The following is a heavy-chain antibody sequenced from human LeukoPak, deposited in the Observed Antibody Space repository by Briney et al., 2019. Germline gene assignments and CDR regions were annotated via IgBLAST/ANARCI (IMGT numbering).Heavy chain of an antibody. J-gene: IGHJ4*02. Sequence: GGSLRLSCAASGFTFSSYAMSWVRQAPGKGLEWGSAISGSGGSTYYADSVKGRFTISRDNSKNTLYLQMNSLRAEDTAVYYCAKDVRGYCSGGSCYPFDYWGQGTLVTVSS. D-gene: IGHD2-15*01. V-gene: IGHV3-23*01. CDR2: ISGSGGST. CDR3: AKDVRGYCSGGSCYPFDY. CDR1: GFTFSSYA.